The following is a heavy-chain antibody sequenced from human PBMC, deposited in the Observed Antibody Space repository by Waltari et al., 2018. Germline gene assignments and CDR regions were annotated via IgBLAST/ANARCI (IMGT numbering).Heavy chain of an antibody. J-gene: IGHJ5*02. Sequence: QVQLVETGGGVVQPGGSLRLSCAASGFTFSNFGMLWVRQAPGMGLLSVSFIRYDATNKYYADSVKGRFTISRDNSKNTLYLQMNSLRAEDTAVYYCAKAPDYGDFRIPIDPWGEGTLVTVSS. CDR1: GFTFSNFG. CDR3: AKAPDYGDFRIPIDP. V-gene: IGHV3-30*02. CDR2: IRYDATNK. D-gene: IGHD4-17*01.